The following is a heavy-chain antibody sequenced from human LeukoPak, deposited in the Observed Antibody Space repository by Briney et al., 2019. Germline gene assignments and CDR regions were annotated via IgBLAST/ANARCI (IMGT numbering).Heavy chain of an antibody. CDR1: GYPFIAHF. J-gene: IGHJ4*02. D-gene: IGHD3-10*01. V-gene: IGHV7-4-1*02. CDR2: IDTTTGNP. CDR3: VRGTPTPGMDY. Sequence: ASVKVSCKASGYPFIAHFLNWVRQAPGQGLEWMGNIDTTTGNPRYAQDFTGRFVFPLDTSVSTAYLQITSLKADDTAVYYCVRGTPTPGMDYWGQGTQVTVSS.